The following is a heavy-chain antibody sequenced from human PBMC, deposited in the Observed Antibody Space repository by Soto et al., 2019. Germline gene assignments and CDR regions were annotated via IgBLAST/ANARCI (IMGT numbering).Heavy chain of an antibody. CDR3: ARSHYYSSSPESPAARGY. J-gene: IGHJ4*02. V-gene: IGHV4-34*01. Sequence: PSETLSLTCAVYGGSVNGYYWNWIRQPPGKGLEWIGEINHTGGTHYNPSLKSRVTMSVDTSKNQFSLKLSSVTAADTAVYYCARSHYYSSSPESPAARGYWGQGTLVTVSS. CDR2: INHTGGT. D-gene: IGHD6-6*01. CDR1: GGSVNGYY.